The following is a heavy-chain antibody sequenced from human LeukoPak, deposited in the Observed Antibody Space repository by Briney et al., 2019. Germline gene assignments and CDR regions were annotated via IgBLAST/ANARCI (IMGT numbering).Heavy chain of an antibody. V-gene: IGHV4-31*03. D-gene: IGHD3-22*01. J-gene: IGHJ5*02. CDR3: ARASNVQKYYYDSSGSPQFDP. CDR2: IYYSGST. Sequence: SETLPLTCTVSGGSISSGGYYWSWIRQHPGKGLEWIGYIYYSGSTYYNPSLKSRVTISVDTSKNQFSLKLSSVTAADTAVYYCARASNVQKYYYDSSGSPQFDPWGQGTLVTVSS. CDR1: GGSISSGGYY.